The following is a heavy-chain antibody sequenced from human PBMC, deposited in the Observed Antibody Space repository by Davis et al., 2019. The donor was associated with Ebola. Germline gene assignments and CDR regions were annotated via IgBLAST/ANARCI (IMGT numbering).Heavy chain of an antibody. V-gene: IGHV1-8*02. CDR1: GGTFSSYA. D-gene: IGHD5-12*01. CDR3: ARVPGYLYYFDY. Sequence: ASVKVSCKASGGTFSSYAINWVRQATGQGLEWMGWMNPNSGKTGYAQKFQGRVTMTRDTSISTAYMELSSLRSEDTAVYYCARVPGYLYYFDYWGQGTLVTVSS. J-gene: IGHJ4*02. CDR2: MNPNSGKT.